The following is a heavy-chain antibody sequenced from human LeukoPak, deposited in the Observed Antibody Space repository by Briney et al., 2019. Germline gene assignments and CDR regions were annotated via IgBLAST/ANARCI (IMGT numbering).Heavy chain of an antibody. V-gene: IGHV3-30*04. CDR3: ARVSRSSSWPREFDY. CDR1: GFTISNYS. D-gene: IGHD6-13*01. Sequence: GGSLRLSCAASGFTISNYSMPWVRQAPGKGLEWVAVISYDGSNKYYADSVKGRFTISRDNSKNTLYLQMNSLRPEDTAVYHCARVSRSSSWPREFDYWGQGTLVTVSS. J-gene: IGHJ4*02. CDR2: ISYDGSNK.